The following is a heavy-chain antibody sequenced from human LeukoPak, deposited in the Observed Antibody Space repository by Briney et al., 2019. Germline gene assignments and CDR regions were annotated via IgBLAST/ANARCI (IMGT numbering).Heavy chain of an antibody. J-gene: IGHJ5*02. CDR2: IIPIFGTA. Sequence: ASVKVSCKASGGTLSSYAISWVRQAPGQGLEWMGGIIPIFGTANYAQKFQGRVTITTDESTNTAYMELSSLRSEDTAVYYCAREYYDFWSGYNNWFDPWGQGTLVTVSS. CDR1: GGTLSSYA. CDR3: AREYYDFWSGYNNWFDP. V-gene: IGHV1-69*05. D-gene: IGHD3-3*01.